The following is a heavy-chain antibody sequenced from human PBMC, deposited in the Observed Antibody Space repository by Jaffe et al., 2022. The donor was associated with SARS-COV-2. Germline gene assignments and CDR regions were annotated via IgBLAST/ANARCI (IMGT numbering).Heavy chain of an antibody. V-gene: IGHV6-1*01. J-gene: IGHJ4*02. CDR1: GDSVSSNSAA. CDR2: TYHRSKWYR. Sequence: QVQLQQSGPGLVKPSQTLSLTCAISGDSVSSNSAAWNWIRQSPSGGLEWLGRTYHRSKWYRVYAASVRSRATINPDTSKNQFSLQLNSVTPEDTAVYYCARGPAQLAVWGQGILVTVSS. D-gene: IGHD6-13*01. CDR3: ARGPAQLAV.